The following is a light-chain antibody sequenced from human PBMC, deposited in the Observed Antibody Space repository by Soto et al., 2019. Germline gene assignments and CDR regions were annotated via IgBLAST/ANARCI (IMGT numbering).Light chain of an antibody. V-gene: IGKV3-11*01. CDR1: QSVSSY. CDR3: QQRSNWPLT. CDR2: DAS. Sequence: ELVLTQSPCTVSLSPGETATLSCRASQSVSSYLAWYQQKPGQAPRLLIYDASNRATGIPARFSGSGSGTDFTLTISSLEPEDFAVYYCQQRSNWPLTFGGGTKVDIK. J-gene: IGKJ4*01.